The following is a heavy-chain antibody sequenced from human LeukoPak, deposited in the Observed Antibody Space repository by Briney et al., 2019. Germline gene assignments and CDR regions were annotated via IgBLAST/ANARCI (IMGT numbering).Heavy chain of an antibody. Sequence: PGGSLRLSCAASGFTFSSYSMNWVRQAPGKGLEWVSYISSSSSTIYYADSVKGRFTISRDNAKNSLYLQMNSLRAEDTAVYYCARELVGGDGYNVGSWGQGTLVTVSS. CDR3: ARELVGGDGYNVGS. CDR1: GFTFSSYS. D-gene: IGHD5-24*01. CDR2: ISSSSSTI. J-gene: IGHJ5*02. V-gene: IGHV3-48*01.